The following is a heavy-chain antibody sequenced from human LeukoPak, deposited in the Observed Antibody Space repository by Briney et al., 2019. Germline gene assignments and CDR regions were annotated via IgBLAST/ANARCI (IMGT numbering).Heavy chain of an antibody. CDR2: ISSSSSYI. CDR1: GFTFSSYS. V-gene: IGHV3-21*01. CDR3: ARSLGRFLEWLSNSYNWFDP. Sequence: GGSLRLSCAASGFTFSSYSMNWVRQAPGKGLGWVSSISSSSSYIYYADSVKGRFTISRDNAKNSLYLQMNSLRAEDTAVYYCARSLGRFLEWLSNSYNWFDPWGQGTLVTVSS. D-gene: IGHD3-3*01. J-gene: IGHJ5*02.